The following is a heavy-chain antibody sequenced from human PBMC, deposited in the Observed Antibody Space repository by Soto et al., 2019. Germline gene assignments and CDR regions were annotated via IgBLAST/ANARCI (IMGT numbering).Heavy chain of an antibody. V-gene: IGHV4-31*03. CDR1: GGSISSNDFY. CDR3: ARLSGSWQSWFDH. J-gene: IGHJ5*02. D-gene: IGHD6-13*01. Sequence: QVQLQESGPGLVKPSQTLSLTCIVSGGSISSNDFYWSWIRQHPGQGLEWIGYIYYSGNTYYNPSLKSRVTILVDTSKNQFSRKVSSVTAADTAVYYCARLSGSWQSWFDHWGQGTLVTVSS. CDR2: IYYSGNT.